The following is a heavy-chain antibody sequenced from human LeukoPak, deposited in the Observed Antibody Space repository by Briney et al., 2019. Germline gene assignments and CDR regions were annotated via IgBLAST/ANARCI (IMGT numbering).Heavy chain of an antibody. J-gene: IGHJ4*02. CDR3: ASEIEPSSCFDY. CDR1: GGSISSYF. Sequence: SETLSLTCTGSGGSISSYFWSWIRQPPGKGLEWIGYIYYSGSTNYNPSLKSRVTISVDTSKNQFSLKLSSVTAADTAVYYCASEIEPSSCFDYWGQGTLVTVSS. V-gene: IGHV4-59*01. CDR2: IYYSGST. D-gene: IGHD6-13*01.